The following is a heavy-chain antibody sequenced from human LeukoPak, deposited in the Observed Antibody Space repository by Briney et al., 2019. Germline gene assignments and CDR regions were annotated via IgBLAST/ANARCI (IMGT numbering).Heavy chain of an antibody. D-gene: IGHD3-10*01. CDR2: ISSSSSYI. V-gene: IGHV3-21*01. J-gene: IGHJ4*02. CDR3: ARDFVRYGSGSCFDY. CDR1: GFTFSSYS. Sequence: GGSLRLSCAASGFTFSSYSMNWVRQAPGKGLEWVSSISSSSSYIYYADSVKGRFTISRDNAKNSLYLQMNSLRAEDTAVYYCARDFVRYGSGSCFDYWGQGTLVTVSS.